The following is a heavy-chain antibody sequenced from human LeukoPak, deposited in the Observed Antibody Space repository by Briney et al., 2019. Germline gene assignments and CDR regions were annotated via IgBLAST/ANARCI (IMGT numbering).Heavy chain of an antibody. J-gene: IGHJ6*02. CDR2: VGGGGQRT. D-gene: IGHD1-26*01. CDR3: VKDHRDSGNYYYYYGMDV. Sequence: GGSLRLSCAASGLSFGAHAMHWVRQAPGMGLEWVSGVGGGGQRTHYADSVKGRFTISRDNSKNTLYLQMDSLRAEDTAVYACVKDHRDSGNYYYYYGMDVWGQGTTVAVSS. CDR1: GLSFGAHA. V-gene: IGHV3-23*01.